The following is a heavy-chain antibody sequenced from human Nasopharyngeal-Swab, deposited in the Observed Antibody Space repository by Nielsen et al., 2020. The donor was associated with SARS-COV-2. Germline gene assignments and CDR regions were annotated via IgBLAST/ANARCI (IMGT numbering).Heavy chain of an antibody. J-gene: IGHJ4*02. D-gene: IGHD1-20*01. CDR3: ARGRGITVTTPSPVFDY. CDR2: INHSGSI. Sequence: SAILSLTCAVYGVSFSGYYWSWIRQSPGKGLERIGEINHSGSIDYNLSLKSRVTISVETSKNQFSLKLSSVTAADTAVYYCARGRGITVTTPSPVFDYWGQGTLVTVSS. CDR1: GVSFSGYY. V-gene: IGHV4-34*01.